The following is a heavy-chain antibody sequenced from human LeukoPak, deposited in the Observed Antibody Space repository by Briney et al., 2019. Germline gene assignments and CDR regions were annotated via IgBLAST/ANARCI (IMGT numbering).Heavy chain of an antibody. CDR1: GFTFSSYE. Sequence: GGSLRLSCAASGFTFSSYEMNWVRQAPGKGLEWVSYISSSGSTIYYADSVKGRFTISRDNAKNSLYLQMNSLRAEDTAVYYCAISLAVSYYDFWSGYDTDYWGQGTLVTVSS. CDR3: AISLAVSYYDFWSGYDTDY. V-gene: IGHV3-48*03. CDR2: ISSSGSTI. D-gene: IGHD3-3*01. J-gene: IGHJ4*02.